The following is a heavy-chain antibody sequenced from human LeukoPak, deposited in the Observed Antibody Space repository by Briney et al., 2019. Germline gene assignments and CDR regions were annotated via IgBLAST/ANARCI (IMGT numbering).Heavy chain of an antibody. V-gene: IGHV3-30*02. CDR1: GFTFSSYG. Sequence: GGSLRLSCAASGFTFSSYGMHWVRQAPGKGLEWVAFIRYDGSNKYYADSVKGRFTISRDNSKNTLYLQMNSLRAEDTAVYLCAKDPGSGSYYPYYFDYWGQGTLVTVSS. D-gene: IGHD3-10*01. CDR3: AKDPGSGSYYPYYFDY. CDR2: IRYDGSNK. J-gene: IGHJ4*02.